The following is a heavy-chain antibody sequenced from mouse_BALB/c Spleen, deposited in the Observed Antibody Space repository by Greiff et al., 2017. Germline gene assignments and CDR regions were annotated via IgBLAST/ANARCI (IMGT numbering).Heavy chain of an antibody. CDR2: ISYSGST. CDR3: ARGLRGGAWFAY. CDR1: GYSITSDYA. D-gene: IGHD2-4*01. V-gene: IGHV3-2*02. J-gene: IGHJ3*01. Sequence: EVQLQQSGPGLVKPSQSLSLTCTVTGYSITSDYAWNWIRQFPGNKLEWMGYISYSGSTSYNPSLKSRISITRDTSKNQFFLQLNSVTTEDTATYYGARGLRGGAWFAYWGQGTLVTVSA.